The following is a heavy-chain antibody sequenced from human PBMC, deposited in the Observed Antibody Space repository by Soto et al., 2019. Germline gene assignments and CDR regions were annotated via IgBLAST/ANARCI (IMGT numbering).Heavy chain of an antibody. D-gene: IGHD2-2*01. CDR1: GFTFSSYG. CDR2: IWYDGSNK. V-gene: IGHV3-33*01. Sequence: GGSLRLSCAASGFTFSSYGMHWVRQAPGKGLEWVAVIWYDGSNKYYADSVKGRFTISRDNSKNTLYLQMNSLRAEDTAVYYCARERIVVVPAAIYYYYYGMDVWGQGTTVTVSS. J-gene: IGHJ6*02. CDR3: ARERIVVVPAAIYYYYYGMDV.